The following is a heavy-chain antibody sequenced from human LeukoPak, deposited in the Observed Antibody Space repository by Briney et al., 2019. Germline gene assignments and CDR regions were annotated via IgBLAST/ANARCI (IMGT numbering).Heavy chain of an antibody. V-gene: IGHV3-7*05. Sequence: GGSLRLSCAASGLSFTNFWMSWVRQAPETGLEWVANISPDGSETYYVDSVKGRFTISRDNAKKSLYLQMDSLRADDTAFYYCAISDYWGQGTLVTVSS. CDR1: GLSFTNFW. J-gene: IGHJ4*02. CDR2: ISPDGSET. CDR3: AISDY.